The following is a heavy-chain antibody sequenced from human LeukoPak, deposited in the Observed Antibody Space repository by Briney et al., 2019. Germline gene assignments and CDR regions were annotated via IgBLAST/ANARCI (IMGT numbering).Heavy chain of an antibody. CDR1: GGSISNYY. CDR2: IYFSGRT. Sequence: SETLSLTCTVSGGSISNYYWCWIRQPPGKGLEWIGYIYFSGRTNYSPSLQSRVTISVDTSKNQFSLRLNSMTTADTAVYFCARHEGDGDHFDYWGQGTLVTVSS. D-gene: IGHD2-21*02. V-gene: IGHV4-59*08. CDR3: ARHEGDGDHFDY. J-gene: IGHJ4*02.